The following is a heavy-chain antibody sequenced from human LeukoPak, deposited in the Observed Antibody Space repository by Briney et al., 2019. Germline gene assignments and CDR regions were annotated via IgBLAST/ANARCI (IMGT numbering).Heavy chain of an antibody. CDR1: GFIFNNAW. V-gene: IGHV3-15*01. J-gene: IGHJ4*02. D-gene: IGHD2-8*01. CDR3: TTVTDGGSDY. CDR2: IKSKVDGGTP. Sequence: PGGSLRLSSAASGFIFNNAWMSWVRRAPGKGLEWVGRIKSKVDGGTPAYAAPVKGRFTISRDDSKNTLYVQMNSLETEDTAVYYCTTVTDGGSDYWGQGTLVTVSS.